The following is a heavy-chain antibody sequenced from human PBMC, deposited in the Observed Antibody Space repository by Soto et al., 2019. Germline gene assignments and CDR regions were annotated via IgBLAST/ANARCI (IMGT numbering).Heavy chain of an antibody. J-gene: IGHJ5*02. D-gene: IGHD6-13*01. V-gene: IGHV4-31*03. CDR1: GGSISSGAYY. CDR2: ISHRGTA. Sequence: KPSETLSLTCTVSGGSISSGAYYWGWIRQHPGKGLEWIGYISHRGTAYYTPSLKSRVSLSVDPSKSQFSLNVTSLTAADTAVYYWARVSATGTRWFDPWGPGTLVTVSS. CDR3: ARVSATGTRWFDP.